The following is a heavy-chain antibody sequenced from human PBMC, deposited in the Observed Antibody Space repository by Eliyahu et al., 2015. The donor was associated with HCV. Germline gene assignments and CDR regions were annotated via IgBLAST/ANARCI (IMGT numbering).Heavy chain of an antibody. CDR3: ASGGGGIAVTGTGGWFDP. Sequence: QVQLQESGPGLVKPSETLSLTCXVSGGSIXTYYWSWIRQPPGKGLEWIGYIHYSGSTNYNPSLKSRVTMSLDTSKNQLSLNVTSVTAADTAMYYCASGGGGIAVTGTGGWFDPWGQGTLVTVSS. V-gene: IGHV4-59*01. J-gene: IGHJ5*02. D-gene: IGHD6-19*01. CDR2: IHYSGST. CDR1: GGSIXTYY.